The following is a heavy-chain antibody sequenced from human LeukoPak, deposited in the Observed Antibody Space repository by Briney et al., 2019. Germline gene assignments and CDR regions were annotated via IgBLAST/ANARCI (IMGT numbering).Heavy chain of an antibody. J-gene: IGHJ2*01. Sequence: PGGSLRPSCAASGFTVSSNYMSWVRQAPGKGLEWVSVIYSGGSTYYADSVKGRFTISRDNSKNTLYLQMNSLRAEDTAVYYCARVGDSLLFYWYFDLWGRGTLVTVSS. D-gene: IGHD2-21*02. V-gene: IGHV3-66*01. CDR3: ARVGDSLLFYWYFDL. CDR1: GFTVSSNY. CDR2: IYSGGST.